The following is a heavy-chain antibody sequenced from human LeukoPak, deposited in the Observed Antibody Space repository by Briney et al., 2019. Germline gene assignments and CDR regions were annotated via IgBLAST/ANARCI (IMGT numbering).Heavy chain of an antibody. J-gene: IGHJ4*02. V-gene: IGHV4-39*01. Sequence: PSETLSLTCTVSGASVSSSNYYWGWIRRPPGKGLEWIGTVYYSGLTYYHPPLIGRVTIFVDTSNNQISLKLTSVTAADTAVYYCGRQTRDNSYPRYFDYWGQGALVTVSS. D-gene: IGHD1-1*01. CDR2: VYYSGLT. CDR3: GRQTRDNSYPRYFDY. CDR1: GASVSSSNYY.